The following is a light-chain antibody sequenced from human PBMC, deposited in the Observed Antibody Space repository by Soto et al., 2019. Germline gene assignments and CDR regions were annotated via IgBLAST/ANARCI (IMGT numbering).Light chain of an antibody. CDR3: QQYYSTPPT. V-gene: IGKV4-1*01. J-gene: IGKJ2*01. Sequence: DIVMTQSPDSLAVSLGERATINCKSSQSVLYSSNNKNYLAWYQQKPGQPPKLLIYWASTRESGVPDRFSGSCSGTEFTITISSLQAEDVAVYYCQQYYSTPPTFGQGTKLEIK. CDR1: QSVLYSSNNKNY. CDR2: WAS.